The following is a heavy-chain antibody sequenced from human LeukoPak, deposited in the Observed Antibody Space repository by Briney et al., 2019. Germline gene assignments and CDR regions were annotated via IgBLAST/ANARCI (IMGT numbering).Heavy chain of an antibody. D-gene: IGHD3-10*01. V-gene: IGHV4-59*01. CDR2: IYYSGST. Sequence: SETLSLTCTVSGGSLSSYYWSWIRQPPGKGLEWIGYIYYSGSTNYNPSLKSRVTISVDTSKNQFSLKLSSVTAADTAVYYCARSLYYYGSGSYASHFDYWGQGTLVTVSS. CDR3: ARSLYYYGSGSYASHFDY. CDR1: GGSLSSYY. J-gene: IGHJ4*02.